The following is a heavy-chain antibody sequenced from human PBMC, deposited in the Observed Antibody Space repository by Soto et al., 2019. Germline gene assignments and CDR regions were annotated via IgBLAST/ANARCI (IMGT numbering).Heavy chain of an antibody. CDR1: GGSVNGYY. Sequence: QVHLQQWGAGLLKPSETLSLTCAVYGGSVNGYYWNWIRQPPGKGLEWIGEINHTGGTHYNPSLKIRVSMSVDPSKNQFSLRLSSVTAADTAIYYCATRITVFVLLIPPFDPWGQGTQVTVSS. V-gene: IGHV4-34*02. CDR3: ATRITVFVLLIPPFDP. CDR2: INHTGGT. J-gene: IGHJ5*02. D-gene: IGHD3-3*01.